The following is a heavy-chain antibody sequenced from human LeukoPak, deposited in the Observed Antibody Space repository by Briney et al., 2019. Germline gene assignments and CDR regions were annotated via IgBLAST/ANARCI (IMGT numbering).Heavy chain of an antibody. D-gene: IGHD5-24*01. CDR1: GDSIASNVYS. Sequence: SETLSLTCTVSGDSIASNVYSWGLIRQPPGKGLEWIGSIYYSGSTYYNPSLKSRVTISVDTSKNQFSLKLSSVTAADTAVYYCARHNGGYNYDAFDIWGQGTMVTVSS. CDR3: ARHNGGYNYDAFDI. CDR2: IYYSGST. J-gene: IGHJ3*02. V-gene: IGHV4-39*01.